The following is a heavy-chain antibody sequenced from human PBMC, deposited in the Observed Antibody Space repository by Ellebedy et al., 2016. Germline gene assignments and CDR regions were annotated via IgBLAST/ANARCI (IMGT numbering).Heavy chain of an antibody. CDR2: IGTGGDT. CDR1: GFSFSNSD. J-gene: IGHJ4*02. V-gene: IGHV3-13*01. Sequence: GESLKISCAASGFSFSNSDMHWVRQPTGKGLEWVSAIGTGGDTYYSGSVKGRFTISREDAKNSLFLQMNSLRAGDTAVYYCARGIAVAGGLEYWGQGALVTVSS. CDR3: ARGIAVAGGLEY. D-gene: IGHD6-19*01.